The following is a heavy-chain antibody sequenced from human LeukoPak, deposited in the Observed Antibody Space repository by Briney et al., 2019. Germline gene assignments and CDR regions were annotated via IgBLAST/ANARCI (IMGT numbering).Heavy chain of an antibody. V-gene: IGHV3-7*01. CDR1: GFSFSNYW. D-gene: IGHD1-1*01. Sequence: GGSLRLSCAASGFSFSNYWMSWVRQAPGKGLEWVVNIDPHGSETQYVGSVKGRFTTSRDNAKNSLYVQMNSLRAEDTAIYYCARIWYFGDNNWRYFDYWGQGTLVTVAS. J-gene: IGHJ4*03. CDR3: ARIWYFGDNNWRYFDY. CDR2: IDPHGSET.